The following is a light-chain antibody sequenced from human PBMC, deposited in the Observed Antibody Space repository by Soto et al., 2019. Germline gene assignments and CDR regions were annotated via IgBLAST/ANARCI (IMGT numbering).Light chain of an antibody. J-gene: IGKJ2*01. CDR3: QQRSNWPPYT. CDR1: QSVSSY. CDR2: DAS. Sequence: EIVLTKSPATLSLSPGERAILSCRASQSVSSYLAWYQQKPGQAPRLLIYDASNRATGIPARFSGSGSGTDFTLTISSLEPKDFAVYYCQQRSNWPPYTFDQGTKLDIK. V-gene: IGKV3-11*01.